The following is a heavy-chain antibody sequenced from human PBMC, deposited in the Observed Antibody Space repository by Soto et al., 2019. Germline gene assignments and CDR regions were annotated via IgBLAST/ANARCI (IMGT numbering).Heavy chain of an antibody. CDR1: GFSVSSSY. J-gene: IGHJ4*02. CDR3: ARVLRDCSTGVCYIGYFDP. CDR2: IHSGGIT. Sequence: GGSLRLSCAASGFSVSSSYMTWVRQAPGKGLEWVSIIHSGGITSYADSVKGRFTIARDNSKNMLYLEMNTLRAEDTAVYYCARVLRDCSTGVCYIGYFDPWGQGTLVTVSS. D-gene: IGHD2-8*01. V-gene: IGHV3-53*01.